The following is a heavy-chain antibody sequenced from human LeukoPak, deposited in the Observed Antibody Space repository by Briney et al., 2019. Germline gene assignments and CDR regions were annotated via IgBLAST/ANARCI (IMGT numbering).Heavy chain of an antibody. Sequence: ASVKVSCKASGYTFTSYSFNWVRQAPGQGLEWMGWISAYNGNTNYAQKFQGRVTMTTDTSTRTAYMELRSLRSDGTAVYYCARGLEWLTRRHNWFDPWGQGTLVTVSS. V-gene: IGHV1-18*01. CDR1: GYTFTSYS. D-gene: IGHD3-3*01. CDR2: ISAYNGNT. CDR3: ARGLEWLTRRHNWFDP. J-gene: IGHJ5*02.